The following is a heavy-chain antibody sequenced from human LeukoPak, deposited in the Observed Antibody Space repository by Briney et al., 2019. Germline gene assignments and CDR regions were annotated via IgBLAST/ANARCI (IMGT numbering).Heavy chain of an antibody. J-gene: IGHJ4*02. D-gene: IGHD4-23*01. Sequence: GGSLRLSCAASGFTFSSSAMSWDRQAPGKGLYWVSAISGSGTGTYYADSVKGRFTISRDNSKNTLYLQMSSLRAADTAVYYCAKEGXXXTRXXXWGQGTLVTXSS. CDR1: GFTFSSSA. CDR3: AKEGXXXTRXXX. V-gene: IGHV3-23*01. CDR2: ISGSGTGT.